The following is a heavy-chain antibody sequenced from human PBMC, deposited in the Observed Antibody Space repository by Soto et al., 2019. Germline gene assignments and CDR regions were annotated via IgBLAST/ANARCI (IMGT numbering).Heavy chain of an antibody. CDR1: GFTFSSYS. V-gene: IGHV3-21*01. J-gene: IGHJ4*02. Sequence: SLRLSCAASGFTFSSYSMNWVRQAPGKGLEWVSSISSSRSYIYYADSVKGRFTISRDNAKNSLYLQMNSLRAEDTAVYYCARTPEQYDWHRYYFDYWGQGTLVTVSS. D-gene: IGHD1-1*01. CDR3: ARTPEQYDWHRYYFDY. CDR2: ISSSRSYI.